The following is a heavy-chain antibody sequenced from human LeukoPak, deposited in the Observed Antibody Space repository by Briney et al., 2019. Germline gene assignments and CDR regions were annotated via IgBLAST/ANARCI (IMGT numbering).Heavy chain of an antibody. CDR1: GYTFTSNY. CDR3: ASDQEGFDY. V-gene: IGHV1-46*01. J-gene: IGHJ4*02. Sequence: ASVKVSCKASGYTFTSNYIHWVRQAPGQGLEWMGMIYTRDGSTTYAQEFKGRVTFTRDTSTSTAHMELSGLRSDDRAVYFCASDQEGFDYWGQGTLVTVSS. CDR2: IYTRDGST.